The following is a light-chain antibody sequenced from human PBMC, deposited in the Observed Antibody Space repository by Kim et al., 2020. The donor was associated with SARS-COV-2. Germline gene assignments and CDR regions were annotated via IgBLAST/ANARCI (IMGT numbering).Light chain of an antibody. J-gene: IGLJ2*01. Sequence: SVSPGKAASITCSGDKLGDKYACWYQQKPGQSPVLVMYQDNKRPSGIPERFSGSNSGNTATLTISGTQAMDEADYYCQAWDSSTGVFGGGTQLTVL. CDR3: QAWDSSTGV. V-gene: IGLV3-1*01. CDR1: KLGDKY. CDR2: QDN.